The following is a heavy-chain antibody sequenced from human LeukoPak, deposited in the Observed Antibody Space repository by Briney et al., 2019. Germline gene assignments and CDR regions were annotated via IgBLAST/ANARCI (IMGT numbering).Heavy chain of an antibody. CDR1: GESLNSYY. CDR2: IYESGNT. CDR3: ARGAWATRLGS. Sequence: SETLSLTCAVYGESLNSYYWSWVRQPPGDGLEWIGEIYESGNTEYNPSLKSRVTISMVPSKQQFSLSLSSVTAADTAVYYCARGAWATRLGSWGLGTPVIVSS. D-gene: IGHD2-15*01. V-gene: IGHV4-34*01. J-gene: IGHJ4*02.